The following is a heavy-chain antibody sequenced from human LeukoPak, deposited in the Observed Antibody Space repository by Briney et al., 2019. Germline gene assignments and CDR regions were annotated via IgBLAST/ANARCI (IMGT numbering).Heavy chain of an antibody. J-gene: IGHJ4*02. CDR3: ARDEIGEVATILFDY. CDR1: GFTFSSYE. CDR2: ISSSGSTI. V-gene: IGHV3-48*03. D-gene: IGHD5-12*01. Sequence: GGSLRLSCAASGFTFSSYEMNWVRQAPGKGLEWVSYISSSGSTIYYADSVKGRFTISRDNAKNSLYLQMNSLRAEDTAVYYCARDEIGEVATILFDYWGQGTLVTVSS.